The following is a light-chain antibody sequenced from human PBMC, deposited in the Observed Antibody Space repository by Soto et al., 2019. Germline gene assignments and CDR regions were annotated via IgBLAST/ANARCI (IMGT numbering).Light chain of an antibody. CDR2: DAS. CDR1: QSVSSY. J-gene: IGKJ5*01. V-gene: IGKV3-11*01. CDR3: QQRSNWPIT. Sequence: DIVLTQSPATLSLSPGERATLSCRASQSVSSYLAWYQQKPGQAPRLLIYDASNRATGIPARFSGSGSGTDFTLTISSLEPEDFAVYYCQQRSNWPITFGQGTRLEI.